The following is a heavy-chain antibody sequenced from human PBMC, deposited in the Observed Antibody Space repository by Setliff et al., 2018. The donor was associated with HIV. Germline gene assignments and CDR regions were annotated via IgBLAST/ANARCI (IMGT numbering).Heavy chain of an antibody. CDR2: ISGSGSST. CDR1: GFTFSTYA. D-gene: IGHD6-13*01. Sequence: GGSLRLSCAASGFTFSTYAMGWVRQAPGKGLEWVSSISGSGSSTYYIDSVKGRFTISRDNSRNTLYLQMNGLRAEDTALYYCAKVRPRQLVSAKPPYFFDYWGQGTLVTV. V-gene: IGHV3-23*01. CDR3: AKVRPRQLVSAKPPYFFDY. J-gene: IGHJ4*02.